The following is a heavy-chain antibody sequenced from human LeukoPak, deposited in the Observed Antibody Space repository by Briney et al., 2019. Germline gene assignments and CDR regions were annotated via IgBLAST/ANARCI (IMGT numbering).Heavy chain of an antibody. CDR3: ARAIAARPWYFDY. V-gene: IGHV1-18*01. CDR2: MNPNNGNT. Sequence: GASVKVSCKASGYTFTSYDINWVRQATGQGLEWTGWMNPNNGNTDYAQKLQGRVTMTADTSTSTAYMELRSLRSDDTAVYYCARAIAARPWYFDYWGQGTLVTVSS. J-gene: IGHJ4*02. D-gene: IGHD6-6*01. CDR1: GYTFTSYD.